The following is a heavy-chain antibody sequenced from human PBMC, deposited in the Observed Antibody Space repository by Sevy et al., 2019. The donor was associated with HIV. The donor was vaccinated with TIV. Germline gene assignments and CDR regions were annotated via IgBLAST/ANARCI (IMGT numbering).Heavy chain of an antibody. Sequence: SETLSLTCTVSGASISNSGYYWGWIRQPPGKGLEWIASINYSGSTFYNPSLKSRVTISADTSKNQFSLDLNSVTAADTAIYYCAGPILTYNNGWSYYDYWGQGTVVTVSS. D-gene: IGHD6-19*01. V-gene: IGHV4-39*01. CDR3: AGPILTYNNGWSYYDY. CDR2: INYSGST. J-gene: IGHJ4*02. CDR1: GASISNSGYY.